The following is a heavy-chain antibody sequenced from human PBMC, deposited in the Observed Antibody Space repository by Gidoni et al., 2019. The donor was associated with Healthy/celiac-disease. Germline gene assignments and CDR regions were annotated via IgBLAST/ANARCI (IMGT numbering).Heavy chain of an antibody. Sequence: QVQLVESGGGLVKPGGSLRLSCAASGFTFSDYYMSWIRQAPGKGLEWVSYISSSGSTIYYADSVRGRFTISRDNAKNSLYLQMNSLRAEDTAVYYCARDYFGYSSSWDPIYYYGMDVWGQGTTVTVSS. CDR3: ARDYFGYSSSWDPIYYYGMDV. J-gene: IGHJ6*02. D-gene: IGHD6-13*01. CDR1: GFTFSDYY. CDR2: ISSSGSTI. V-gene: IGHV3-11*01.